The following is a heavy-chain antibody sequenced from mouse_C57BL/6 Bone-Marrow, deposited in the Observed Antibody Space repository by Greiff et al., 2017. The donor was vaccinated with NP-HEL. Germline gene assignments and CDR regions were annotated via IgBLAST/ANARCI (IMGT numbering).Heavy chain of an antibody. CDR2: IYPGSGST. Sequence: QVQLQQPGAELVKPGASVKMSCKASGYTFTSYWITWVKQRPGQGLEWIGDIYPGSGSTNYNEKFKSKATLTVDTSSSTAYMPLSSLTSEDSAVYYCAPYYDGSSEWYFDVWGTGTTVTVSS. CDR3: APYYDGSSEWYFDV. CDR1: GYTFTSYW. J-gene: IGHJ1*03. D-gene: IGHD1-1*01. V-gene: IGHV1-55*01.